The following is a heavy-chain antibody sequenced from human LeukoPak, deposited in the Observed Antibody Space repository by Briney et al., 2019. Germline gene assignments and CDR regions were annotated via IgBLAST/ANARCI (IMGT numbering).Heavy chain of an antibody. Sequence: PSETLSLTCTVSGGSISSGSHYWGWIRQPPGKGPEWIGNIYYTGSTYYNPSLKSRVTISIDTSKNQFSLKLSSVTAADTAVYYCARRGLYGGNDRRRALDYWGQGTLVTVSS. V-gene: IGHV4-39*01. CDR2: IYYTGST. CDR3: ARRGLYGGNDRRRALDY. J-gene: IGHJ4*02. D-gene: IGHD4-23*01. CDR1: GGSISSGSHY.